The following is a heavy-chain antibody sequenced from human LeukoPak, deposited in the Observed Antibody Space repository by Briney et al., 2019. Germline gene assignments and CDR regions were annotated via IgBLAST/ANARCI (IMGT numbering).Heavy chain of an antibody. CDR2: TSAHNDDT. CDR1: GYTFTSYG. CDR3: ARDWDSRNDYFDP. J-gene: IGHJ4*02. D-gene: IGHD1-1*01. Sequence: ASVKVSCKASGYTFTSYGISWVRQAPGQGLEWMGWTSAHNDDTNYAETLQGRLTMTTDTSTSTAYMELTSLRSDDTAVYYCARDWDSRNDYFDPWGQGTLVIVSS. V-gene: IGHV1-18*01.